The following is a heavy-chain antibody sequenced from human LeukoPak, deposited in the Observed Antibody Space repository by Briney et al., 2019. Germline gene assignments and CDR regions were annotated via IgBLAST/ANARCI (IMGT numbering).Heavy chain of an antibody. CDR3: ARQYSSGWPWFDP. CDR2: IYYSGST. V-gene: IGHV4-39*01. D-gene: IGHD6-19*01. CDR1: GGSISSGGYY. Sequence: SETLSLTCTVSGGSISSGGYYWGWIRQPPGKGLEWIGSIYYSGSTYYNPSLKSRVTISADTSKNQFSLKLSSVTAADAAVYYCARQYSSGWPWFDPWGQGTLVTVSS. J-gene: IGHJ5*02.